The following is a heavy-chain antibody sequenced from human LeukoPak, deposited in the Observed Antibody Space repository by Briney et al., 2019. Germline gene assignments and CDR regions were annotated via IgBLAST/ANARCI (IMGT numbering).Heavy chain of an antibody. CDR1: AFTFGDYA. CDR2: ISGDGGRK. J-gene: IGHJ4*02. D-gene: IGHD3-10*01. Sequence: SGGSLRLSCAASAFTFGDYAMNWVRQGPGKGLEWVSIISGDGGRKHYADSVKGRFTISRDNSKNSLYLQMNSLRTEDTAFHYCAHLERGDWGQGTLVSVSS. V-gene: IGHV3-43*02. CDR3: AHLERGD.